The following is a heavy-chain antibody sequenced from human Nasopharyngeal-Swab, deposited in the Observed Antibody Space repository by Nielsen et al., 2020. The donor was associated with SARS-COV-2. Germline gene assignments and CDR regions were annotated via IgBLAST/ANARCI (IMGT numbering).Heavy chain of an antibody. CDR3: ARGLSGVVPAPILGLGPFYSYYYMDV. V-gene: IGHV4-34*01. CDR1: GGSFTSYY. J-gene: IGHJ6*03. CDR2: INRSGST. Sequence: SETLSLTCVVYGGSFTSYYWGWIRQPPGKGLEWIAEINRSGSTHYNPSLESRVTISLDTSKNQFSLKLSSLTAADTAVYYCARGLSGVVPAPILGLGPFYSYYYMDVWGKGTTVTVSS. D-gene: IGHD2-2*01.